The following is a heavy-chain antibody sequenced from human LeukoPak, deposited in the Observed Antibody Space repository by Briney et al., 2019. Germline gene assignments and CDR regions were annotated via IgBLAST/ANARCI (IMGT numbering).Heavy chain of an antibody. Sequence: PGGSLRLSCAASGFTFSSYSMNWVRQAPGKGLGWVSYISSSSSTIYYADSVKGRFTISRDNAKNSLYLQMNSLRAEDTAVYYCARGQRGMIVVATDYWGQGTLVTVSS. CDR3: ARGQRGMIVVATDY. D-gene: IGHD3-22*01. V-gene: IGHV3-48*01. CDR2: ISSSSSTI. CDR1: GFTFSSYS. J-gene: IGHJ4*02.